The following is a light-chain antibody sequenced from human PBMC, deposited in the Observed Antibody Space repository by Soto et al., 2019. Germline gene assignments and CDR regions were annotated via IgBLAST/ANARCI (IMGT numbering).Light chain of an antibody. CDR1: QSVSKY. J-gene: IGKJ4*01. CDR3: QHRSRWPHA. Sequence: EIVLTESPATLSLSPGERATLSCRASQSVSKYVACYQQRRGQGPRLLIYGASNRATGIPASFSGSESGPDFSLPIRSLGAEDFAVYYSQHRSRWPHAFGGGTKGDTK. CDR2: GAS. V-gene: IGKV3-11*01.